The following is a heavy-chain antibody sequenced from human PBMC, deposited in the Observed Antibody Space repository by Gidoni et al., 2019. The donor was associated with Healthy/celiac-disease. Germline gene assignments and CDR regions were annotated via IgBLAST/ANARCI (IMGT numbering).Heavy chain of an antibody. D-gene: IGHD3-3*01. Sequence: VQLVQSGAEGKKPGDSVKVSCKASGYTFTSYGISWVRQAPGQGLEWLVWISAYNGITNYAQQLQGRVTMTTDTSTSTAYMELRSLRSDDTAVYYCARDPPAHYDFWSGYFCWGQGTLVTVSS. CDR3: ARDPPAHYDFWSGYFC. V-gene: IGHV1-18*04. CDR1: GYTFTSYG. CDR2: ISAYNGIT. J-gene: IGHJ4*02.